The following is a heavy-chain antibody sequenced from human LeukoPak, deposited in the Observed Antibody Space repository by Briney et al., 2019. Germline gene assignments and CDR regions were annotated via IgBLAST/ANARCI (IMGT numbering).Heavy chain of an antibody. D-gene: IGHD6-19*01. CDR1: GFIFNNYW. CDR3: TRQWHTPSDY. J-gene: IGHJ4*02. Sequence: GGSLRLSCAASGFIFNNYWMHWVRQTPGEGPLWLSRINGDGSSTSYTHSVQGRLIISRDNAKNTLYLQMNSLRAEDTAVYYCTRQWHTPSDYWGQGTLVTVSS. CDR2: INGDGSST. V-gene: IGHV3-74*01.